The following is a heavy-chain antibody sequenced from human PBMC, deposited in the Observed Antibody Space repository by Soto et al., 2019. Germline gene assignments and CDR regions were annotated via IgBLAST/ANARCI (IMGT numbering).Heavy chain of an antibody. CDR2: INSDGSST. CDR3: ARDGIDTYYDFWSGYYPRHYYYYYMDV. J-gene: IGHJ6*03. D-gene: IGHD3-3*01. CDR1: GFTFSSYW. Sequence: GGSLRLSCAASGFTFSSYWMHWVRQAPGKGLVWVSRINSDGSSTSYADSVKGRFTISRDNAKNTLYLQMNSLRAEDTAVYYCARDGIDTYYDFWSGYYPRHYYYYYMDVWGKGTTVTVSS. V-gene: IGHV3-74*01.